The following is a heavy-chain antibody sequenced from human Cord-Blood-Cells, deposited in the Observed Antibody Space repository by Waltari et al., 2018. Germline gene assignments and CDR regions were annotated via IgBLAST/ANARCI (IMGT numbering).Heavy chain of an antibody. V-gene: IGHV3-21*01. Sequence: EVQLVESGGGLVKPGGSLRLSCAASGFTFSSDSMNWVRQAPGKGLEWYSSISSSSSYIDYADSVKGRFTISRDNAKNSLYLQMNSLRAEDTAVYYCASLGGVTGDGLWGQGTLVTVSS. CDR3: ASLGGVTGDGL. J-gene: IGHJ4*02. D-gene: IGHD7-27*01. CDR1: GFTFSSDS. CDR2: ISSSSSYI.